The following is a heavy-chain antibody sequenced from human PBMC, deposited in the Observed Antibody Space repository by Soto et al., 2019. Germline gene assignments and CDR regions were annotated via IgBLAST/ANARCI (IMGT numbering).Heavy chain of an antibody. CDR2: MNPNSGNT. V-gene: IGHV1-8*01. CDR1: GYTLTSYD. J-gene: IGHJ6*02. CDR3: ARGDYYDSSGYGYGMDV. D-gene: IGHD3-22*01. Sequence: EASVKVSCKASGYTLTSYDINWVRQATGQGLEWMGWMNPNSGNTGYAQKFQGRVTMTRNTSISTAYMELSSLRSEDTAVYYCARGDYYDSSGYGYGMDVWGQGTTVTVSS.